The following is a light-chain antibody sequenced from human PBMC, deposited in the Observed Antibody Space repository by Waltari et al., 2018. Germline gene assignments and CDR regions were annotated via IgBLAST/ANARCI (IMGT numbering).Light chain of an antibody. CDR1: QSVRGT. J-gene: IGKJ1*01. Sequence: EIVLTQSPGTLSLSPGETATLSCRASQSVRGTLAWYQQKPGQAPRLLIYGASIRATGIPDRFSGSGSGTDFSLTITRLEPEDFAVYYCRHYVRLPVTFGQGTRVEIK. V-gene: IGKV3-20*01. CDR2: GAS. CDR3: RHYVRLPVT.